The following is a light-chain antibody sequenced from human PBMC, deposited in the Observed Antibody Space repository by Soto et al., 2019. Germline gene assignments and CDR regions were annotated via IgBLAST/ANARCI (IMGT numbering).Light chain of an antibody. V-gene: IGLV2-14*01. CDR2: AVS. CDR3: SSSRTGGPVV. Sequence: QSALTQPASVSGSPGQSIAISCTGTSSDVGGYNYVSWYQQLPGKAPKLLISAVSNRPSGVSHRFSGSKSGNTASLTISGLQAEDEADYYCSSSRTGGPVVFGTGTKLTVL. J-gene: IGLJ1*01. CDR1: SSDVGGYNY.